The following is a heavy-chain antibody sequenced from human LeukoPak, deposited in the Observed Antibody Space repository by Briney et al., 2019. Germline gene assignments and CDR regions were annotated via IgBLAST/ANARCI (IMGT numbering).Heavy chain of an antibody. J-gene: IGHJ4*02. D-gene: IGHD1-26*01. CDR2: IWYDGSNK. CDR3: ARSHYSGTYGDFDY. CDR1: GFTFSSYG. V-gene: IGHV3-33*01. Sequence: PGRSLRLSCAASGFTFSSYGMHWVRQAPGKGLEWVAVIWYDGSNKYYADSVKGRFTISRDNSKNTLYLQMNSLRAEDTAVYYCARSHYSGTYGDFDYWGQGTLVTVSS.